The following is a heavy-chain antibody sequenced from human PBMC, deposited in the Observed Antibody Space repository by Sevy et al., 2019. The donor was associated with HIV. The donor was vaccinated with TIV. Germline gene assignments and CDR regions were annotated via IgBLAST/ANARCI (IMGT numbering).Heavy chain of an antibody. Sequence: SETLSLTCTVSGGSISSGGYYWSWIRQHPGKGLEWIGYIYYSGSTYYNPSLKSRVTISVDTSKNPFSLKLSSVTAADTAVYYCAREARTGIVGATLYYYGMDVWGQGTTVTVSS. D-gene: IGHD1-26*01. CDR3: AREARTGIVGATLYYYGMDV. J-gene: IGHJ6*02. CDR2: IYYSGST. CDR1: GGSISSGGYY. V-gene: IGHV4-31*03.